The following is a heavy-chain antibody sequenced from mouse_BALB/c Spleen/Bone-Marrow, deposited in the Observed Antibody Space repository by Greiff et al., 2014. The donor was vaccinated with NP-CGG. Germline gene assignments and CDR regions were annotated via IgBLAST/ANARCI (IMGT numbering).Heavy chain of an antibody. V-gene: IGHV1-26*01. J-gene: IGHJ4*01. CDR1: GYSFTGYS. D-gene: IGHD2-10*01. CDR2: INPYNGVT. Sequence: EVQLQQSGPELVKPGASMKISCKASGYSFTGYSMNWVKQSHGKNLEWIGLINPYNGVTRYNQKFKGKATLTVDKSSSTAYMELLSLTFEDSAVYYSARPGTSYDNYYYSMDYWGQGTTLTVSS. CDR3: ARPGTSYDNYYYSMDY.